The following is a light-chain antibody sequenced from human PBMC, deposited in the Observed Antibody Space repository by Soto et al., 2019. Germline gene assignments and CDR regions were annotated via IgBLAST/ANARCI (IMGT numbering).Light chain of an antibody. CDR2: DAS. V-gene: IGKV3-11*01. CDR1: QSVSSY. CDR3: HQHNNWWT. Sequence: EIVLTQSPATLSLSPGERATLSCRASQSVSSYLAWYQQKPGQAPSLLIYDASNRATGIPARFSGSGSGTEFTLTITSLQSEDFGVDYCHQHNNWWTFGQGTKVDIK. J-gene: IGKJ1*01.